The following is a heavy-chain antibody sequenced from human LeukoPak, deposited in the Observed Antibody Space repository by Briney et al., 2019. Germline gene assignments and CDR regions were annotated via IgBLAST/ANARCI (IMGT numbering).Heavy chain of an antibody. CDR2: IYSGGST. Sequence: PGGSLRLSCAASGFTVSSNYMSWVRQAPGKGPEWVSVIYSGGSTYYADSVKGRFTISRDNSKNTLYLQMNSLRAEDTAVYYCAREKYDFWSGQPLGFDPWGQGTLVTVSS. D-gene: IGHD3-3*01. V-gene: IGHV3-66*02. CDR3: AREKYDFWSGQPLGFDP. CDR1: GFTVSSNY. J-gene: IGHJ5*02.